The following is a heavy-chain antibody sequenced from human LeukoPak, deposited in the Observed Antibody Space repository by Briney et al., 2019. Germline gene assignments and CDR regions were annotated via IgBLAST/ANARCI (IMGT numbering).Heavy chain of an antibody. CDR1: GDSVSSNSAG. J-gene: IGHJ4*02. V-gene: IGHV6-1*01. D-gene: IGHD3-10*01. Sequence: SQTLSLTCDISGDSVSSNSAGWNWIRQSPSRGLEWLGRIYYRSKWYNDYGVSVRGRISINPDTSKNQFSLQLNSVTPEDTAVYYCASYYYGSGSYYNAPPLFDYWGQGTLVTVSS. CDR2: IYYRSKWYN. CDR3: ASYYYGSGSYYNAPPLFDY.